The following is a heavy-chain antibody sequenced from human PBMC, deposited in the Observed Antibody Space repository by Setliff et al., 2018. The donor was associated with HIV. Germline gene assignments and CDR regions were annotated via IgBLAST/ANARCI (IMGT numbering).Heavy chain of an antibody. Sequence: SETLSLTCAVSGYSISSGYYWGWIRQPPGKGLEWVGSIYHSGSTYYNPSLKSRVTISVDTSKNQFSLKLSSVTAADTAVYYCARRGMWSYEAGGNPTATFDYWGQGVLVTVSS. CDR2: IYHSGST. V-gene: IGHV4-38-2*01. J-gene: IGHJ4*02. D-gene: IGHD2-15*01. CDR1: GYSISSGYY. CDR3: ARRGMWSYEAGGNPTATFDY.